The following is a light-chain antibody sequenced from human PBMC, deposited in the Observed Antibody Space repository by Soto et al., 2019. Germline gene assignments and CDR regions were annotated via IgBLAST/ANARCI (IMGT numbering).Light chain of an antibody. CDR3: QQYNNRPPLT. V-gene: IGKV3-15*01. CDR1: QSVSSN. Sequence: EIVMTQSPATLSVSPGERATLSCRASQSVSSNLAWYQQKPGQAPRLLIYGASTRATGIPARFSGSGSGTEFTLTISSLQSEDFAVYDCQQYNNRPPLTFGGGTKVEIK. CDR2: GAS. J-gene: IGKJ4*01.